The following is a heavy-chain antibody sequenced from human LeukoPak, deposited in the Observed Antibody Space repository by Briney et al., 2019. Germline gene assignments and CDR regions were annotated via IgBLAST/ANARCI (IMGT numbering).Heavy chain of an antibody. Sequence: ASVKVSCKASGYTFTSYDINWVRQATGQGLEWMGWMNPNSGNTGYAQKFQGRVTMTRNTSISTAYMELSSLRSEDTAVYYCARGPDRTAYYDILTGPRYYYYYGMDVWGQGTTVTVS. CDR3: ARGPDRTAYYDILTGPRYYYYYGMDV. J-gene: IGHJ6*02. D-gene: IGHD3-9*01. CDR2: MNPNSGNT. V-gene: IGHV1-8*01. CDR1: GYTFTSYD.